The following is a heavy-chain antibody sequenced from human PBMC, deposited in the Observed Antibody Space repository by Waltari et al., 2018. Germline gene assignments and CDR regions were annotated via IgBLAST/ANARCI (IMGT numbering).Heavy chain of an antibody. V-gene: IGHV1-2*02. Sequence: QVQLVQSGAEVKKPGASVKVSCKASGYTFTGYYMHWVRQAPGQGLEWMGWINPNSGGTNYAQKFQGRVTMTRDTSISTAYMELSRLRSDDTAVYYCARGGPLFYYGSGSYHNPYYFDYWGQGTLVTVSS. J-gene: IGHJ4*02. CDR3: ARGGPLFYYGSGSYHNPYYFDY. D-gene: IGHD3-10*01. CDR1: GYTFTGYY. CDR2: INPNSGGT.